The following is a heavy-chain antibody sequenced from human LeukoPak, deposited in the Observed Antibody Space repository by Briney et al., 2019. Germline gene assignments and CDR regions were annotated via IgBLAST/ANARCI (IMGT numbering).Heavy chain of an antibody. V-gene: IGHV3-30*18. J-gene: IGHJ4*02. Sequence: GGSLRLSCAASGFTFSSYSMNWVRQAPGKGLECVTLISYDGSHKDYADSVKGRFTISRDNSKNTLYLQMNSLRAEDTAVYYCAKDRGGGYDYFDYWGQGTLVTVSS. CDR2: ISYDGSHK. CDR1: GFTFSSYS. D-gene: IGHD5-12*01. CDR3: AKDRGGGYDYFDY.